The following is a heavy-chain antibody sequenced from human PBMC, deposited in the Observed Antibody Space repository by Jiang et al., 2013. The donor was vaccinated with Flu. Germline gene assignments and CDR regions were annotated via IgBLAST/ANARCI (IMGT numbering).Heavy chain of an antibody. Sequence: RSLRLSCAASGFTFSSYGMHWVRQAPGKGLEWVAVISYDGSNKYYADSVKGRFTISRDNSKNTLYLQMNSLRAEDTAVYYCAKDLITGFDYWGQGTLVTVSS. V-gene: IGHV3-30*18. CDR2: ISYDGSNK. J-gene: IGHJ4*02. CDR3: AKDLITGFDY. CDR1: GFTFSSYG. D-gene: IGHD1-14*01.